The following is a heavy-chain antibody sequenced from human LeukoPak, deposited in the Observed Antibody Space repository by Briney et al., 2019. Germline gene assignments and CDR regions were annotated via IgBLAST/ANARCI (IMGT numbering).Heavy chain of an antibody. CDR2: ISSSGSYI. D-gene: IGHD4-11*01. Sequence: GGSLRLSYAASGFTVSSNYMSWVRQAPGKGLEWVSFISSSGSYIYYADSVRGRFTISRDNAKNSVYLQMNSLRAEDTAVYYCARDGGLYSGDFYWFDPWGQGTLVTVSS. CDR3: ARDGGLYSGDFYWFDP. V-gene: IGHV3-21*04. CDR1: GFTVSSNY. J-gene: IGHJ5*02.